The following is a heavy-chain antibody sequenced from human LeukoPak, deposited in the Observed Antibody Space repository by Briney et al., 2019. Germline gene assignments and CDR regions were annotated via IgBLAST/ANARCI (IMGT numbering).Heavy chain of an antibody. V-gene: IGHV3-30-3*02. CDR1: GFTFSSYA. D-gene: IGHD5-18*01. CDR2: ISYDGSNK. Sequence: GRSLRLSCAASGFTFSSYAMHWVRQAPGKGLEWVAVISYDGSNKYYADSVKGRFTISRDNSKNTLYLQMNSLRAEDTAVYYCAKIGGYSYGFDSPFDYWGQGTLVTVSS. J-gene: IGHJ4*02. CDR3: AKIGGYSYGFDSPFDY.